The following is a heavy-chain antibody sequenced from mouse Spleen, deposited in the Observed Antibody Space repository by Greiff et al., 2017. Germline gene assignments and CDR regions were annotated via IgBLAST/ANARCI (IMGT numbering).Heavy chain of an antibody. CDR1: GYTFTSYW. CDR2: IHPNSGST. V-gene: IGHV1-64*01. D-gene: IGHD1-3*01. Sequence: QVQLQQSGAELVKPGASVKLSCKASGYTFTSYWMHWVQQRPGQGLEWIGMIHPNSGSTNYNEKFKSKATLTVDKSSSTAYMQLSSQTSEDSAVYYCARTKWDYFDYWGQGTTLTVSS. CDR3: ARTKWDYFDY. J-gene: IGHJ2*01.